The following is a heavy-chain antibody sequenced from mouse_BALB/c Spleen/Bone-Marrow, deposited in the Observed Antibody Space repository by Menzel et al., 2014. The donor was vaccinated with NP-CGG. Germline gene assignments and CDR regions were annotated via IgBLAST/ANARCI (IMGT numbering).Heavy chain of an antibody. Sequence: ESGPALVKPSQSLSLTCTVTGYSITSGYSCHWIRQFPGNTLEWMGYIHYSGGTNYNPSLKSRISITRDTSKNQFFLQLNSVTTEDTATYYCARWNGYYAMDYWGQGTSVTVSS. CDR3: ARWNGYYAMDY. CDR2: IHYSGGT. D-gene: IGHD1-2*01. V-gene: IGHV3-1*02. J-gene: IGHJ4*01. CDR1: GYSITSGYS.